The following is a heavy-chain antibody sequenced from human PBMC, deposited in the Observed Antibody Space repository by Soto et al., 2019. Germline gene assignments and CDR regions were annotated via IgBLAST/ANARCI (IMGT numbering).Heavy chain of an antibody. CDR2: IYYSGYT. CDR1: GGSISSSSYY. V-gene: IGHV4-39*01. Sequence: SETLSLTCTVSGGSISSSSYYWGWIRQPPGKGLEWIGSIYYSGYTYYNPSLKSRVTISVDTSKNQFSLKLSSVTAADTAVYYCASHIFPLSVGYYYYIHVWRQATTVTVSS. J-gene: IGHJ6*02. CDR3: ASHIFPLSVGYYYYIHV.